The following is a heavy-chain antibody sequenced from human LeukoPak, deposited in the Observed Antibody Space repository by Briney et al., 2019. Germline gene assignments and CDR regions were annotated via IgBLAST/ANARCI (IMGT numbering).Heavy chain of an antibody. D-gene: IGHD2-2*02. J-gene: IGHJ6*02. V-gene: IGHV3-23*01. CDR2: ISGSGSTT. CDR1: GFTFSSYA. CDR3: ARETGYCSSTSCYTGLIYYYYGMDV. Sequence: PGGSLRLSCAASGFTFSSYAMSWVRQAPGKGLEWVSAISGSGSTTYYADSVKGRFTISRDNAKNSLYLQMNSLRAEDTAVYYCARETGYCSSTSCYTGLIYYYYGMDVWGQGTTVTVSS.